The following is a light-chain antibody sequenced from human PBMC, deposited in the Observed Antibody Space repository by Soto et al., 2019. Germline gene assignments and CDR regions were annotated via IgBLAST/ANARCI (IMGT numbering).Light chain of an antibody. V-gene: IGLV2-14*03. CDR2: DVS. J-gene: IGLJ2*01. CDR1: SSDVGGYNY. CDR3: TSYTSTGPHVV. Sequence: QSALTQPASVSGSPGQSITISCTGTSSDVGGYNYVSWYQHHPGKAPKLMIYDVSDRPSGVSNRFSGSKSGNTASLTISGLQAEDEADYYCTSYTSTGPHVVFGGGTKLTVL.